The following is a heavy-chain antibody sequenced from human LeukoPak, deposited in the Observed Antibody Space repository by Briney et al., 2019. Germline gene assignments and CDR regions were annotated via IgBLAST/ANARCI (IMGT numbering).Heavy chain of an antibody. CDR3: ARSSRDHYYNYGMDV. Sequence: SGPALVIPTQTLTLTCTFSGFSLSTSGMCVSWIRQPPGKALEWLARIDWDDDRYYNASLKTRLTISKDTSKNQVVLTMTNMDPVDTATYYCARSSRDHYYNYGMDVWGQGTTVTVSS. V-gene: IGHV2-70*11. CDR2: IDWDDDR. CDR1: GFSLSTSGMC. J-gene: IGHJ6*02. D-gene: IGHD5-24*01.